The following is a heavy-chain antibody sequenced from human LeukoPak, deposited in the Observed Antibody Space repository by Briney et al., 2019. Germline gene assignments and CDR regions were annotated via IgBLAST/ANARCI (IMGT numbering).Heavy chain of an antibody. CDR3: ARDSRDIVVVPAAHHDAFDI. Sequence: SVKVSCKASGGTFSSYAISWVRQAPGQGLEWTGRIIPILGIANYAQKFQGRVTITADNSTSTAYMELSSLRSEDTAVYYCARDSRDIVVVPAAHHDAFDIWGQGTMVTVSS. J-gene: IGHJ3*02. V-gene: IGHV1-69*04. CDR2: IIPILGIA. CDR1: GGTFSSYA. D-gene: IGHD2-2*01.